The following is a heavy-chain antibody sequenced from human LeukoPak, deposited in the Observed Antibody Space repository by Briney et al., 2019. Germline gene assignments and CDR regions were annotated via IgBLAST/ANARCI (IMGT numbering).Heavy chain of an antibody. J-gene: IGHJ6*03. Sequence: SETLSLTCAVYGGSFSAYYWSWIRQPPGKGLEWIGEINHSGSNNYNPSLNRRGTITVDTSKNQFSLKLSSVTAADTAVYYCARGPYYYESSGYYNFYYYYMDVWDKGTPVTVSS. CDR3: ARGPYYYESSGYYNFYYYYMDV. CDR1: GGSFSAYY. D-gene: IGHD3-22*01. V-gene: IGHV4-34*01. CDR2: INHSGSN.